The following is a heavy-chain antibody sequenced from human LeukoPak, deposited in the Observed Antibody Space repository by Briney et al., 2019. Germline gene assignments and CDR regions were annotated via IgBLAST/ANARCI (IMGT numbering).Heavy chain of an antibody. D-gene: IGHD6-19*01. CDR2: IYPSDSDT. CDR1: GYSFTSCW. V-gene: IGHV5-51*01. Sequence: GGSLQISCWGSGYSFTSCWNGWGRQMPREGVEGMGIIYPSDSDTRYSPSFQGQGTISADKANTTAYLQWSSIKASDTAMYYCSRHVHYSSGIFPDCWGQGTLVTAS. CDR3: SRHVHYSSGIFPDC. J-gene: IGHJ4*02.